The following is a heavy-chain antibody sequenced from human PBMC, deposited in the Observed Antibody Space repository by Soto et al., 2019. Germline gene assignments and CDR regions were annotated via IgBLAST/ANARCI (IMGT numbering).Heavy chain of an antibody. CDR3: VKDFPLMYPMDTAIVTAGVY. CDR2: ISYDGSNK. J-gene: IGHJ4*02. CDR1: GFTFSSYG. Sequence: QVQLVESGGGVVQPGRSLRLSCAASGFTFSSYGMHWVRQAPGKGLEWVAVISYDGSNKYYADSVKGRFTISRANSKNTLYLQMNSLRAEDTAVYYCVKDFPLMYPMDTAIVTAGVYWGPGTLVTVSS. V-gene: IGHV3-30*18. D-gene: IGHD5-18*01.